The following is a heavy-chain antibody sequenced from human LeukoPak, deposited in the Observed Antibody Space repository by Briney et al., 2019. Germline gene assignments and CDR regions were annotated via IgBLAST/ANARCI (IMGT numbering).Heavy chain of an antibody. D-gene: IGHD1-14*01. V-gene: IGHV1-2*02. CDR2: INPNSGGT. CDR3: ARSETALVSGGFDF. J-gene: IGHJ3*01. Sequence: ASVKVSCKASGYTFTGYYMHWVRQAPGQGLEWMGWINPNSGGTNYAQKFQGRVTMTRDTSISTAYMELSRLRSDDTAVYYCARSETALVSGGFDFWGPGTMVTISS. CDR1: GYTFTGYY.